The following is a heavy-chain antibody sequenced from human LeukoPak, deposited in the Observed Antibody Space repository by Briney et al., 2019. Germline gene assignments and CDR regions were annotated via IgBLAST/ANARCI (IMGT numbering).Heavy chain of an antibody. V-gene: IGHV4-59*01. Sequence: SETLSLTCTVSGGSISSYYWSWIRQPPGKGLEWIGYIYYSGSTNYNPSLKSRVTISVDTSKNQFSLKLSSVTAADTAVYYCARDAGYPQGYYYYSMDVWGQGTTVTVSS. J-gene: IGHJ6*02. CDR1: GGSISSYY. CDR2: IYYSGST. D-gene: IGHD3-9*01. CDR3: ARDAGYPQGYYYYSMDV.